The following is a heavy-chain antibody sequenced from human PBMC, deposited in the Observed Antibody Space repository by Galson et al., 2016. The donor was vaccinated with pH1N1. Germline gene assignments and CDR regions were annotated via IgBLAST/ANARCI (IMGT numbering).Heavy chain of an antibody. D-gene: IGHD4-17*01. V-gene: IGHV5-51*03. Sequence: QSGAEVKKPGESLKISCKASGYSFTRYWIAWVRQVPGEGLEWVGVVNPGGSTIRYSPPFQGQVTISSDKSINTAYLQWISPKASDTATYYCARQYDFGDYRGDAFDIWGQGTMVIVSS. J-gene: IGHJ3*02. CDR1: GYSFTRYW. CDR3: ARQYDFGDYRGDAFDI. CDR2: VNPGGSTI.